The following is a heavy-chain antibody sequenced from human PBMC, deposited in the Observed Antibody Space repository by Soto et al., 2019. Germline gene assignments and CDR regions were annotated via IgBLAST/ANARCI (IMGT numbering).Heavy chain of an antibody. Sequence: QVQLVQSGAEVKKPGSSVKVSCKASGGTFSSYAISWVRQAPGQGLEWMGGIIPIFGTANYAQKFQGRVTITADESTRTAYMELSSLRSEGTAVYYCARVSDYVWGSYRSAYYGMDVWGQGTTVTVSS. V-gene: IGHV1-69*01. J-gene: IGHJ6*02. CDR3: ARVSDYVWGSYRSAYYGMDV. CDR2: IIPIFGTA. D-gene: IGHD3-16*02. CDR1: GGTFSSYA.